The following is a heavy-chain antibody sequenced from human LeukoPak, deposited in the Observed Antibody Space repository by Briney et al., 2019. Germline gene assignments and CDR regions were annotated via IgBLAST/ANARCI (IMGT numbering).Heavy chain of an antibody. CDR2: ISDSGGNT. V-gene: IGHV3-23*01. J-gene: IGHJ3*02. Sequence: PGGSLRLSCAASGFTFSSYAMSWVRQAPGKGLKWVSGISDSGGNTYYAASVKGRFTISRDNSKNKLYLQMNSLKTEDTAIYYCFYRGELLGDRAFDIWGQGTMVTVSS. CDR3: FYRGELLGDRAFDI. CDR1: GFTFSSYA. D-gene: IGHD1-26*01.